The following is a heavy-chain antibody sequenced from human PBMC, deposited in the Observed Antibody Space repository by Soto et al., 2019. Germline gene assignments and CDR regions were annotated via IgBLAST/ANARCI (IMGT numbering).Heavy chain of an antibody. Sequence: SETLSLTCAVSGGSISSGGYYWSWIRQHPGKGLEWIGYIYYSGSTYYNPSLKSRVTISVDTSKNQFSLKLSSVTAADTAVYYCARDSDSVFDYWGQGTPVTVS. J-gene: IGHJ4*02. CDR3: ARDSDSVFDY. CDR1: GGSISSGGYY. CDR2: IYYSGST. V-gene: IGHV4-31*11.